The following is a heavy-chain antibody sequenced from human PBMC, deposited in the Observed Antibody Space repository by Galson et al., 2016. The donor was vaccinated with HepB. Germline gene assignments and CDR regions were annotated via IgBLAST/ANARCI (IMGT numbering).Heavy chain of an antibody. CDR2: IYSGGST. D-gene: IGHD2-15*01. CDR3: ARAPRDCSGGSCYHDAFDI. J-gene: IGHJ3*02. V-gene: IGHV3-53*01. CDR1: GFTVSSNY. Sequence: SLRLSCAASGFTVSSNYMSWVRQAPGKGLEWVSVIYSGGSTYYADSVKGRFTISRDNSKNTLYLQMNSLRAEDTAVYYCARAPRDCSGGSCYHDAFDIWGQGTMVTVSS.